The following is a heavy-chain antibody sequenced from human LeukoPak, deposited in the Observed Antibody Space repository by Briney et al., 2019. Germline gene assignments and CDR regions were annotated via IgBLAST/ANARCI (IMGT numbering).Heavy chain of an antibody. D-gene: IGHD3/OR15-3a*01. CDR3: AKRGVVIRVILVGFHKAAYYFES. V-gene: IGHV3-23*01. Sequence: GGSLRLSCAVSGITLSNYCMSWVRQAPGKGLEWVAGINHSGGTKNYADSVKGRFTISRDNPKNTLYLQMNSLRAEDTAVYFCAKRGVVIRVILVGFHKAAYYFESWGQGALVTVSS. CDR1: GITLSNYC. CDR2: INHSGGTK. J-gene: IGHJ4*02.